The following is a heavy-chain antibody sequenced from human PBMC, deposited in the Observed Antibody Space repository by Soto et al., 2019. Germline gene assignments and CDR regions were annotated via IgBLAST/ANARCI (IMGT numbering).Heavy chain of an antibody. D-gene: IGHD3-10*01. CDR3: ATATHYGLGHSYYYYYYGMDV. V-gene: IGHV1-24*01. J-gene: IGHJ6*02. CDR2: FDPEDGET. Sequence: ASVKVSCKVSGYTLTELSMHWVRQAPGKGLEWMGGFDPEDGETIYAQKFQGRVTMTEDTSTVTAYMELSSLRSEDTAVYYCATATHYGLGHSYYYYYYGMDVWGQGTTVTVSS. CDR1: GYTLTELS.